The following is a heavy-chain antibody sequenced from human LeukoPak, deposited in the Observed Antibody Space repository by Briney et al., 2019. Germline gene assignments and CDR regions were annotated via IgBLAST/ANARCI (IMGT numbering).Heavy chain of an antibody. CDR1: GGSISSYF. CDR3: ASHGDCGGTNCLAFDV. D-gene: IGHD2-21*01. CDR2: ISSGGDT. Sequence: SETLSLTCAVSGGSISSYFWSWLRQPPGEGLEWIGFISSGGDTNYNPSLKSRVSISETTSKGQFSLELSSVTAADTAVYYCASHGDCGGTNCLAFDVWGQGAMVIVSS. V-gene: IGHV4-4*09. J-gene: IGHJ3*01.